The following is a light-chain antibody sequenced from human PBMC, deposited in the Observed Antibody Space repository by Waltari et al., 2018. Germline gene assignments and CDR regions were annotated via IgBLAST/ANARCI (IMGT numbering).Light chain of an antibody. CDR2: GAS. Sequence: EIVLTQSPGTLSLSPGDRATLSCRASQSVSSNFLAWYQQKPGQAPRLLIYGASSRATGIPDKFSGSGSGTDFTLTINRLEPEDFAEYYCQQYGRSPLTFGGGTKVEIK. CDR3: QQYGRSPLT. J-gene: IGKJ4*01. V-gene: IGKV3-20*01. CDR1: QSVSSNF.